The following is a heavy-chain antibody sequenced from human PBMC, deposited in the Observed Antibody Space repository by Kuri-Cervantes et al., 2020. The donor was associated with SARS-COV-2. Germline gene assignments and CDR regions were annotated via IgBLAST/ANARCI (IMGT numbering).Heavy chain of an antibody. D-gene: IGHD2-2*01. CDR3: ASIVVVPAAPIDY. CDR1: GGSFSGYY. Sequence: ESLKISCAVYGGSFSGYYWSWIRQPPGKGLEWIGEINHSGSTNYNPSLKSRVTISVDTSKNQFSLKLSSVTAADTAVYYCASIVVVPAAPIDYWGQGTLVTVSS. CDR2: INHSGST. J-gene: IGHJ4*02. V-gene: IGHV4-34*01.